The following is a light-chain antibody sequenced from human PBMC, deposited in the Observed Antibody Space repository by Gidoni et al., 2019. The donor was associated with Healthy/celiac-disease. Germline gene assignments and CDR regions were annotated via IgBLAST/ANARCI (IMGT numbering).Light chain of an antibody. CDR3: SSYAGSNRVV. CDR1: SSDVGGYNY. J-gene: IGLJ2*01. V-gene: IGLV2-8*01. Sequence: QSALTQPPSASGSPGQSVTISCTGTSSDVGGYNYVSWYQQHPGKAPKLMIDEVSKRPSGVPDRFSGSKSGNTASLTVSGLQAEDEADYYCSSYAGSNRVVFGGWTKLTVL. CDR2: EVS.